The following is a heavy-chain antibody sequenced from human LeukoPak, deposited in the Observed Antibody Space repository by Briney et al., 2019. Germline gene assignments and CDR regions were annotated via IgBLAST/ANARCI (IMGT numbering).Heavy chain of an antibody. J-gene: IGHJ4*02. CDR3: ARDPAGSGWALDY. V-gene: IGHV3-33*01. Sequence: GRPLRLSCAASGFTFSTHAMPWDRQAPGKGLDWVAFIWADGSDQEYADSVKGRFTISRDNYKKTMYLQMNSLRVEDTAVYCCARDPAGSGWALDYWGQGTLVTVSS. D-gene: IGHD6-19*01. CDR2: IWADGSDQ. CDR1: GFTFSTHA.